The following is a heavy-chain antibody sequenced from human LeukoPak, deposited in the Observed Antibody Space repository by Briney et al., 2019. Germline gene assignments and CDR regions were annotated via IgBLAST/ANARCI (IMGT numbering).Heavy chain of an antibody. Sequence: GGSLRLSCAASGFSFSNYAMSWVRQAPGKGLEWVSTISGSGGSTYYPDSVKGRFTISRDNSKNTLYLQMNSLRAEDTAVYYCAKMTGVVVAATPDYWGQGTLVIVSS. V-gene: IGHV3-23*01. CDR1: GFSFSNYA. CDR3: AKMTGVVVAATPDY. D-gene: IGHD2-15*01. J-gene: IGHJ4*02. CDR2: ISGSGGST.